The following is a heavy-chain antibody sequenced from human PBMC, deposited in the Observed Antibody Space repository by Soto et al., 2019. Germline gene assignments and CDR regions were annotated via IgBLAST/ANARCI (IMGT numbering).Heavy chain of an antibody. CDR2: IRSKAYGGTT. V-gene: IGHV3-49*03. CDR1: GFTFGDYA. CDR3: TRDPYSGYATYWYFDL. J-gene: IGHJ2*01. D-gene: IGHD5-12*01. Sequence: EVQLVESGGGLVQPGRSLRLSCTASGFTFGDYAMSWFRQAPGKGLEWVGFIRSKAYGGTTEYAASVKGRFTISRDDSKSIAYLQMNSLKTEDTAVYYCTRDPYSGYATYWYFDLWGRGTLVTVSS.